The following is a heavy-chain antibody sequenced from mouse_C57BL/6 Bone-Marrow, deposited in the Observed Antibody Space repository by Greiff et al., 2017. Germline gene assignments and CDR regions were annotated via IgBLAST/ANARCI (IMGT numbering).Heavy chain of an antibody. J-gene: IGHJ1*03. CDR3: ANGTTVPWYFDV. CDR2: IDPSDSYT. V-gene: IGHV1-69*01. CDR1: GYTFTSSW. D-gene: IGHD1-1*01. Sequence: VQLQQPGAELVMPGASVKLSCKASGYTFTSSWMHWVKQRPGQGLEWIGEIDPSDSYTNYNQKFKGKSTLTVDKSSSTAYMQLSSLTSEDSAVYYCANGTTVPWYFDVWGTGTTVTVSS.